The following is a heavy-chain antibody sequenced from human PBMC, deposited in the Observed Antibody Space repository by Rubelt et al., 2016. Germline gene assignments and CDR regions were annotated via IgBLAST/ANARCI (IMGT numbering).Heavy chain of an antibody. J-gene: IGHJ4*02. CDR3: ARVGFYYDSGSYVD. Sequence: QVQLVQSGAEVKKPGASVKVSCKASGYTFTSYYMHWVRQAPGPGLEWMGIINPSGGSTAYAQKFQGRVTMARDTSTGAVYMDPSSLRCEDTAVYYCARVGFYYDSGSYVDWGQGTLVTVSS. D-gene: IGHD3-10*01. CDR1: GYTFTSYY. V-gene: IGHV1-46*01. CDR2: INPSGGST.